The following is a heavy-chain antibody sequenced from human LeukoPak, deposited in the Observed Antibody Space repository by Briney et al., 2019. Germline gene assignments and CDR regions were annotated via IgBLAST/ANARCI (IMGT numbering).Heavy chain of an antibody. CDR1: GGTFSSYA. CDR3: ASLRHYGDYEGLIFDY. V-gene: IGHV1-69*04. J-gene: IGHJ4*02. CDR2: IIPILGIA. Sequence: SVKVSCKASGGTFSSYAISWVRQAPGQGLEWMGRIIPILGIANYAQKFQGRVTITADKSTSTAYMELSSLRSEDTAVYYCASLRHYGDYEGLIFDYWGQGTLVTVSS. D-gene: IGHD4-17*01.